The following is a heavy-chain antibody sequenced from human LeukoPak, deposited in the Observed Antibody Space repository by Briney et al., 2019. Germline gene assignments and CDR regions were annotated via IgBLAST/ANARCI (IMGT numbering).Heavy chain of an antibody. CDR1: GYTFTSYY. J-gene: IGHJ5*02. CDR3: ARDNSVGDTAWWFDP. V-gene: IGHV1-46*01. D-gene: IGHD1-26*01. CDR2: INPSGSST. Sequence: ASVKVSCKASGYTFTSYYMHWVRQAPGQGLEWMGLINPSGSSTSYAQKFQGRLSLTRDMSTSSDYMELSSLRSEDTAVYYCARDNSVGDTAWWFDPWGQGTLVTVSS.